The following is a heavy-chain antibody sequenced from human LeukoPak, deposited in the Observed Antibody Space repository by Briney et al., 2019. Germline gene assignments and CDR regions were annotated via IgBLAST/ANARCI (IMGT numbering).Heavy chain of an antibody. CDR3: ARGSYDYVWGSYQPYYFDY. D-gene: IGHD3-16*02. Sequence: SQTLSLTCTVSGGSISNDIYSWSWIRQPPGKGLGWIGYIFYTGSTYYNPSLKSRVTISVDRSKNQFSLKLTSVTAADTAVYYCARGSYDYVWGSYQPYYFDYWGQGTLVTVSS. V-gene: IGHV4-30-2*01. CDR1: GGSISNDIYS. CDR2: IFYTGST. J-gene: IGHJ4*02.